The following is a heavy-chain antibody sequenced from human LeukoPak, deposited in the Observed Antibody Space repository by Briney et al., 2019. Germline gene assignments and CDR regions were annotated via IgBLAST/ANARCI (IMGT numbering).Heavy chain of an antibody. Sequence: PGGSLRLSCAVSGFTFNSYWMNWVRQAPGKGLEWVAKIKEDGSEKYYVDSVKGRFTISRDNAKNSLYLQMNGLRAEDTAVYYCARQKDDILTGLAFDIWGQGTMVTVSS. J-gene: IGHJ3*02. CDR1: GFTFNSYW. D-gene: IGHD3-9*01. CDR3: ARQKDDILTGLAFDI. CDR2: IKEDGSEK. V-gene: IGHV3-7*01.